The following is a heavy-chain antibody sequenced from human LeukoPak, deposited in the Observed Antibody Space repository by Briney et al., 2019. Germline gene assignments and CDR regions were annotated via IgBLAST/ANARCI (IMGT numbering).Heavy chain of an antibody. J-gene: IGHJ5*02. CDR1: GGSFSGYH. CDR2: IYYSGST. CDR3: ARGPVIPAAIGCWFDP. Sequence: SETLSLTCAVYGGSFSGYHWSWIRQPPGKGLEWIGYIYYSGSTNYNPSLKSRVTISVDTSKNQFSLKLSSVTAADTAVYYCARGPVIPAAIGCWFDPWGQGTLVTVSS. D-gene: IGHD2-2*01. V-gene: IGHV4-59*01.